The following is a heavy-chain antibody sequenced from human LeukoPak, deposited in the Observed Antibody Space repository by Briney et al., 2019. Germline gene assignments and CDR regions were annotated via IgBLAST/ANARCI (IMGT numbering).Heavy chain of an antibody. CDR2: INPNSGST. Sequence: ASVKVSCKASGYTFTGYYMHWVRQAPGQGLEWMGWINPNSGSTNYAQKFQGRVTMTRDTSISTAYMELSRLRSDDTAVYYCARDGARYSSSWYVYWGQGTLVTVSS. D-gene: IGHD6-13*01. CDR3: ARDGARYSSSWYVY. J-gene: IGHJ4*02. CDR1: GYTFTGYY. V-gene: IGHV1-2*02.